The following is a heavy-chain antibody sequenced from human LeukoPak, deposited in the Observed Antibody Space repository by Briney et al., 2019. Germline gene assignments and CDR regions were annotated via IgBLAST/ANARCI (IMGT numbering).Heavy chain of an antibody. J-gene: IGHJ3*02. V-gene: IGHV1-18*01. CDR2: ISAYNGNT. CDR3: ARDRDSSGYYYVSDTFDI. D-gene: IGHD3-22*01. CDR1: GYTFTTYG. Sequence: ASEKVSCKASGYTFTTYGISWVRQAPGQGLEWMGWISAYNGNTNYAQKLQGRVTMTTDASTSTAYMELRSLRSDDTAVYYCARDRDSSGYYYVSDTFDIWGQGTMVTVSS.